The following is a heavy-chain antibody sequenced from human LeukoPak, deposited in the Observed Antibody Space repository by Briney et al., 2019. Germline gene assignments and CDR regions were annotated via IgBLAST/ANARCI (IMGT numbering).Heavy chain of an antibody. D-gene: IGHD3-22*01. Sequence: SETLSLTCAVSGGSISSSNWWCWVRQPRGKGLEWIGEIYHSGSTNYNPSLKSRVTISVDKSKNQFSLKLSSVTAADTAVYHCGGSSGSLDAFDIWGQGTMVTVSS. CDR1: GGSISSSNW. J-gene: IGHJ3*02. V-gene: IGHV4-4*02. CDR3: GGSSGSLDAFDI. CDR2: IYHSGST.